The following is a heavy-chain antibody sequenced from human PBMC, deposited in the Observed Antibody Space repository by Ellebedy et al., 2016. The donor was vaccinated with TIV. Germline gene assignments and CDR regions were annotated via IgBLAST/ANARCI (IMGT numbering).Heavy chain of an antibody. D-gene: IGHD3-3*01. V-gene: IGHV1-3*04. CDR1: GHNFTTYG. J-gene: IGHJ6*02. CDR3: ATREWVDPMDV. CDR2: FNTCNGNT. Sequence: ASVKVSCXDSGHNFTTYGIPWVRQAPGHGLEWMGLFNTCNGNTKYSQTFQGRVTITSDTSATTAYMELSSLRSEDTATYYCATREWVDPMDVWGQGTTVTVYS.